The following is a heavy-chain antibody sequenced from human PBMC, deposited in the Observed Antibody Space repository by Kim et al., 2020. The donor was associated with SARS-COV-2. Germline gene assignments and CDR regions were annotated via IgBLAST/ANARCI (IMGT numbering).Heavy chain of an antibody. D-gene: IGHD3-16*02. Sequence: YAQALPGRFAFSLDTSVSTAFLQISSLKAEDTALYYCARVIWGSFRYTDYWGQGTLVTVSS. J-gene: IGHJ4*02. CDR3: ARVIWGSFRYTDY. V-gene: IGHV7-4-1*02.